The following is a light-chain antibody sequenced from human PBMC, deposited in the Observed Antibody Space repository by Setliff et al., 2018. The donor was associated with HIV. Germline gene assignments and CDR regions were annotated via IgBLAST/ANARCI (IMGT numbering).Light chain of an antibody. CDR2: EGS. Sequence: QSVLTQPAPVSGSPGQSITISCTGTSSDVGSYNLVSWYQQHPVKAPKLMIYEGSKRPSGVSNRFSGSKSGNTASLTIYGLQAEDEADYYCCSYAGSSTYVFGTGTKGTVL. V-gene: IGLV2-23*01. J-gene: IGLJ1*01. CDR3: CSYAGSSTYV. CDR1: SSDVGSYNL.